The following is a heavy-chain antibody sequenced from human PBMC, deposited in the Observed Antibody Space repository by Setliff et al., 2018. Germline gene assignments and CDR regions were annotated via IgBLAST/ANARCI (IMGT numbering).Heavy chain of an antibody. CDR1: GDPMSSRRYY. Sequence: SETLSLTCTVSGDPMSSRRYYWGWFRQPAGKELEWIGQIYTSWSTNYNPSLKSRVTISLDTSKNQFSLKLSSVTAADTAVYYCARMTGFLYTDVWGKGTTVTVSS. CDR2: IYTSWST. J-gene: IGHJ6*03. V-gene: IGHV4-61*09. D-gene: IGHD3-3*01. CDR3: ARMTGFLYTDV.